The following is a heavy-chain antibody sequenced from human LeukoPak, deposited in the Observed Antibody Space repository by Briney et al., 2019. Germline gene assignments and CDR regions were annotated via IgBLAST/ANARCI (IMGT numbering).Heavy chain of an antibody. CDR2: ISYDGSNK. CDR1: GFTFSSYG. Sequence: GGSLRLSCAASGFTFSSYGMHWVRQAPGKGLEWVAVISYDGSNKYYADSVKGRFTTSRDNAKNSLYLQMNSLRAEDTAVYYCARAKEFDYWGQGTLVTVSS. V-gene: IGHV3-30*03. CDR3: ARAKEFDY. J-gene: IGHJ4*02.